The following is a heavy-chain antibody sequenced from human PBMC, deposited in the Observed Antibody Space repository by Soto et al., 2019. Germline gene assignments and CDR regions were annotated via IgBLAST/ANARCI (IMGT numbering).Heavy chain of an antibody. Sequence: QVQLVESGGGVVQPGRSLRLSCAASGFTFSSYAMHWVRQAPGKGLEWVAVISYDGSNKYYADSVKGRFTISRDNSKNTLYLQMNSLRAEDTAVYYCARAVAIEARLDYWGQGTLVTVSS. CDR3: ARAVAIEARLDY. J-gene: IGHJ4*02. CDR1: GFTFSSYA. V-gene: IGHV3-30-3*01. D-gene: IGHD6-6*01. CDR2: ISYDGSNK.